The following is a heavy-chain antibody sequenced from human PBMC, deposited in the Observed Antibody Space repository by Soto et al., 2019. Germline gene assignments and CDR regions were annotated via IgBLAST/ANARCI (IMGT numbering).Heavy chain of an antibody. CDR3: ARGGGGYHYYGMDV. V-gene: IGHV3-30-3*01. CDR2: ISYDGNNE. D-gene: IGHD3-16*01. Sequence: QVQLVESGGGVVQPGRSLRLSCVASGFTFSGYAMHWVRQAPGKGLEWVAVISYDGNNEYYADSVKGRFTISRDNSKNTLYLQMNSLRAEGTAVYYCARGGGGYHYYGMDVWGQGTTVTVSS. J-gene: IGHJ6*02. CDR1: GFTFSGYA.